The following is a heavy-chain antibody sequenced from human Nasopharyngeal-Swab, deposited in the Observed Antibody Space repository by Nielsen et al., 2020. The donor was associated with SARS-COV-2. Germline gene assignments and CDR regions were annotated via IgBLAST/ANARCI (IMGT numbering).Heavy chain of an antibody. CDR2: INHSGST. CDR1: GGSFSGYY. CDR3: ARLPRIAAAGGY. J-gene: IGHJ4*02. V-gene: IGHV4-34*01. D-gene: IGHD6-13*01. Sequence: SETLSLTCAVYGGSFSGYYWSWIRQPPGKGLEWIGEINHSGSTNYNPSLKSRVTISGDTSKNQFSLKLSSVTAADTAVYYCARLPRIAAAGGYWGQGTLVTVSS.